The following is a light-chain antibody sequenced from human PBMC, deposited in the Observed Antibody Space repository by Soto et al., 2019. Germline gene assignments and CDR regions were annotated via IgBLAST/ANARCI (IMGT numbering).Light chain of an antibody. J-gene: IGKJ5*01. CDR2: DAS. CDR1: QSISRW. V-gene: IGKV1-33*01. Sequence: DIRMTQSPSTLSASVGDRVTITCRASQSISRWLAWYQQKPGKAPKLLIYDASNLEAGVPSRFRGSGSGTDFTFTISRLQPEDIATYYCQQYENLPTFGQGTRLEIK. CDR3: QQYENLPT.